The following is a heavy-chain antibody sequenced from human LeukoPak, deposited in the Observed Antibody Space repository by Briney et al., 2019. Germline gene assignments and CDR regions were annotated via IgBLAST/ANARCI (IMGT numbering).Heavy chain of an antibody. V-gene: IGHV3-7*02. CDR2: IKDDGSEK. D-gene: IGHD3-3*01. CDR3: ARRGITISGVLVYHYSGLDV. J-gene: IGHJ6*02. CDR1: GFTFSSHW. Sequence: TGRSLRLSCAGSGFTFSSHWMNWVRQAPGKGLEWVASIKDDGSEKHFLDSVNGRFAISRDNAKNSLYLQMSSLRAEDTAVYYCARRGITISGVLVYHYSGLDVWGQGTTVTVSS.